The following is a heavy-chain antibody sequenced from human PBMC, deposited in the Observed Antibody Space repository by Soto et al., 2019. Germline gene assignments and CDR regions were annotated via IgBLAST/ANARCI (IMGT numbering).Heavy chain of an antibody. CDR3: ATTVVRTATRRGFDAFDV. CDR1: GASMRNYF. CDR2: VSDSGSA. Sequence: QVQLQESGPGLVKPSETLSLACDVSGASMRNYFWTWVRQSPGKGLEWIGSVSDSGSAHYHPSLKSRVTISLDASSNQFSLRLNSVTATDAAVYYCATTVVRTATRRGFDAFDVWGQGTMVTVSS. J-gene: IGHJ3*01. V-gene: IGHV4-59*01. D-gene: IGHD4-17*01.